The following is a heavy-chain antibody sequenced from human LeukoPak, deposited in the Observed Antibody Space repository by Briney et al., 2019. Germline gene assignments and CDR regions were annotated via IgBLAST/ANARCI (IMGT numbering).Heavy chain of an antibody. J-gene: IGHJ4*02. V-gene: IGHV4-61*09. D-gene: IGHD3-3*01. Sequence: SETLSLTCTVSGGSISSGNYYWSWIRQPAGKGLEWVGHIYTGGSTNYNPSLKSRVTISVDTSKNQFSLNLRSMTAADTAVYYCARDSLYNFWSGYFHTTYYFDYWGPGTLVTVSS. CDR3: ARDSLYNFWSGYFHTTYYFDY. CDR1: GGSISSGNYY. CDR2: IYTGGST.